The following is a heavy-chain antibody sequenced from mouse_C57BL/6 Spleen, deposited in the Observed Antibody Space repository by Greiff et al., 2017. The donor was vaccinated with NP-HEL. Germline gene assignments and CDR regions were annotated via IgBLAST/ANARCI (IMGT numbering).Heavy chain of an antibody. D-gene: IGHD2-2*01. J-gene: IGHJ2*01. CDR2: INPYNGGT. CDR1: GYTFTDYY. Sequence: EVQLQQSGPVLVKPGASVKMSCKASGYTFTDYYMNWVKQSHGKSLEWIGVINPYNGGTSYNQKFKGKATLTVDKSSSTAYMELNSLTSEDSAVYYCARSYYGYDYFDYWGQGTTLTVSS. CDR3: ARSYYGYDYFDY. V-gene: IGHV1-19*01.